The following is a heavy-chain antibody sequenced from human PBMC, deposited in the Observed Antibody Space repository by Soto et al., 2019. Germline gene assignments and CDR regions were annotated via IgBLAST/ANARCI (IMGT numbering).Heavy chain of an antibody. CDR1: GFTFDDNA. CDR3: AISQDRGGRTTFIY. CDR2: INLKSDI. V-gene: IGHV3-9*01. D-gene: IGHD3-16*01. J-gene: IGHJ4*02. Sequence: GGSLRLSCAVSGFTFDDNAIHWVRQAPEKGLEWVSGINLKSDIGYADSVKGRFTISRDNAENSLYLQMNSLRAEDTALYYCAISQDRGGRTTFIYWGQGTQVIFSS.